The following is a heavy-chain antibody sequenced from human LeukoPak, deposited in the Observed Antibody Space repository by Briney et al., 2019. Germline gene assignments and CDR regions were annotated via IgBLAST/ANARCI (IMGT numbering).Heavy chain of an antibody. CDR2: ISYSGTT. Sequence: SETLSLTCSVSGASISSGNYFWNWVRQSPVKGLEWIGCISYSGTTHYNPSLKSRVTIFVDTSKNQFSLNLNSLTASDTAVYYCARSFDYWGQGTLVAVSS. J-gene: IGHJ4*02. V-gene: IGHV4-39*01. CDR1: GASISSGNYF. CDR3: ARSFDY.